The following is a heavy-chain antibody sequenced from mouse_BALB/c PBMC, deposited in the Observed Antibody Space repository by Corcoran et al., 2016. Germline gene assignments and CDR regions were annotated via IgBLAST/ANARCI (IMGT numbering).Heavy chain of an antibody. D-gene: IGHD2-1*01. Sequence: QVTLKESGPGISQPSETLCLNCSCYGFSLSTTGMGVSWIRQPSEKGLEWLAHIYWDDDKRYNPSLKSRLTISKDTSSNQVFLKITSVDTADTATYYCARRYYGNYWYFDVWGAGTTVTVSS. CDR3: ARRYYGNYWYFDV. CDR2: IYWDDDK. J-gene: IGHJ1*01. CDR1: GFSLSTTGMG. V-gene: IGHV8-12*01.